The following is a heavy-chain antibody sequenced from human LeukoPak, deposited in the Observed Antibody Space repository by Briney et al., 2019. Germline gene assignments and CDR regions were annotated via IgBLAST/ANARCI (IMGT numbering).Heavy chain of an antibody. J-gene: IGHJ5*02. CDR3: ARDMITAVARGWFDP. Sequence: PGGSLRLSCAASGFTLSDYWMSWVRQAPGKGLEWVANIKQDGSEKYYVDSVKGRFTISRDNAKNSLSLQMNSLRAEDTAVYYCARDMITAVARGWFDPWGQGTLVTVSS. D-gene: IGHD3-16*01. CDR2: IKQDGSEK. CDR1: GFTLSDYW. V-gene: IGHV3-7*01.